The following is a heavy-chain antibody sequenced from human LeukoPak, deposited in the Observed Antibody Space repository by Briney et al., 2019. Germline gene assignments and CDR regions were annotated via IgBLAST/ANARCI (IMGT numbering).Heavy chain of an antibody. CDR3: ARIERAADSQENDY. D-gene: IGHD2-15*01. CDR1: GYTLTSYD. Sequence: PSVKVSRKASGYTLTSYDINWVPQATGQGLEWMGWMKPNSGNTGYAQKFQGRVTMTRNTSISTAYMELSSLRSEDTAVYYCARIERAADSQENDYWGQGTLVTVSS. J-gene: IGHJ4*02. CDR2: MKPNSGNT. V-gene: IGHV1-8*01.